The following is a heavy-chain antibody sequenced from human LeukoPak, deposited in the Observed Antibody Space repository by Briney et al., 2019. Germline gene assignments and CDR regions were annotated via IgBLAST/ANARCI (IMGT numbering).Heavy chain of an antibody. Sequence: SETLSLTCTVSGGSISSYYWSWIRQPAGKGLEWIGRIYTSGSTNYNPSLKSRVTMSVDTSKNQFSLKLSSVTAADTAVYYCARDRWVVAARGWFDPWGQGTPVTVSS. CDR1: GGSISSYY. CDR3: ARDRWVVAARGWFDP. V-gene: IGHV4-4*07. J-gene: IGHJ5*02. D-gene: IGHD2-15*01. CDR2: IYTSGST.